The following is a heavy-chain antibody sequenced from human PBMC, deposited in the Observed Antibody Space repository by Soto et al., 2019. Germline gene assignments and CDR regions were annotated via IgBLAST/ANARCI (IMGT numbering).Heavy chain of an antibody. V-gene: IGHV3-30*18. CDR2: ISYDGSNK. D-gene: IGHD2-2*01. J-gene: IGHJ6*02. Sequence: HPGGSLRLSCAASGFTFSSYGMHWVRQAPGKGLEWVAVISYDGSNKYYADSVKGRFTISRDNSKNTLYLQMNSLRAEDTAVYYCAKEPVVPAAPGASYYYYGMDVWGQGTTVTVSS. CDR3: AKEPVVPAAPGASYYYYGMDV. CDR1: GFTFSSYG.